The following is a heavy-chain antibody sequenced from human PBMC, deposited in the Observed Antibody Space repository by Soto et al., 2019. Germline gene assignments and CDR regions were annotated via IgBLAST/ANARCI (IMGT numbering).Heavy chain of an antibody. V-gene: IGHV4-61*01. J-gene: IGHJ6*02. CDR1: GGSVSSNSYS. Sequence: SETLSLTCTVSGGSVSSNSYSWGWVRQPPGKGLEWIGYMYNTGSTVYNPSFKSRVTISVDTSKNQFSLKLNSVTAADTAVYYCARDLWGYCGTDCYPLDVWGQGTMVTVSS. CDR2: MYNTGST. CDR3: ARDLWGYCGTDCYPLDV. D-gene: IGHD2-21*02.